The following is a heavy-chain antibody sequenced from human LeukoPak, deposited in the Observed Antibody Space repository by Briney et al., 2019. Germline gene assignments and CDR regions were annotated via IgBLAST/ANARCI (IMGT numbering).Heavy chain of an antibody. D-gene: IGHD6-19*01. V-gene: IGHV4-38-2*01. CDR3: ARVPGIAVAGSY. Sequence: SETLSLTCAVSGYSINSGYYWGWIRQPPGKGLEWIGSIYYSGSTYYNPSLKSRVTISVDTSKNQFSLKLSSVTAADTAVYYCARVPGIAVAGSYWGQGTLVTVSS. J-gene: IGHJ4*02. CDR1: GYSINSGYY. CDR2: IYYSGST.